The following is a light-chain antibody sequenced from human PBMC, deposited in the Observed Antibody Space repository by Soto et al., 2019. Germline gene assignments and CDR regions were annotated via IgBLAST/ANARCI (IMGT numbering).Light chain of an antibody. CDR1: QSVSSN. CDR2: GAS. Sequence: EMVMTQSPATVSVSPGGGASLACMASQSVSSNLAWYQQKPGQAPRLLIYGASTRATGIPARFSGSGSGTEFTLTISSLQSEDFAVYYCQQYNNWPSITFGQGTRLEIK. CDR3: QQYNNWPSIT. J-gene: IGKJ5*01. V-gene: IGKV3-15*01.